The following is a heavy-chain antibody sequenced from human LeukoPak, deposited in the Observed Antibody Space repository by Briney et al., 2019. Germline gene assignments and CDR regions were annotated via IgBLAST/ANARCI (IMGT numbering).Heavy chain of an antibody. V-gene: IGHV1-69*05. D-gene: IGHD2-2*01. CDR2: IIPIFGTA. Sequence: SVKVSCKASGGTFSSYAISWVRQAPGQGLEWMGGIIPIFGTANYAQKFQGRVTITTDESTSTAYMELSSLRSEDTAVYYCARGTSDCSSTSCYYAFDIWGQGTMVTVSS. CDR1: GGTFSSYA. J-gene: IGHJ3*02. CDR3: ARGTSDCSSTSCYYAFDI.